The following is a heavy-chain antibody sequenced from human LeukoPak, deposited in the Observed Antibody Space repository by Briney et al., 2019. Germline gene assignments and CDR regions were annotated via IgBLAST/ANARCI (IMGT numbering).Heavy chain of an antibody. J-gene: IGHJ4*02. CDR2: ISGSGGRT. Sequence: GGSLRLSCAASGFTFSSYAMSWVRQAPGKGLEWVSSISGSGGRTYYADSVKGRFTISRDNSKNTLYLQMNSLRAEDTAVYYCAKFLGSGQYFDYWGQGTLVTVSS. D-gene: IGHD3-3*01. V-gene: IGHV3-23*01. CDR1: GFTFSSYA. CDR3: AKFLGSGQYFDY.